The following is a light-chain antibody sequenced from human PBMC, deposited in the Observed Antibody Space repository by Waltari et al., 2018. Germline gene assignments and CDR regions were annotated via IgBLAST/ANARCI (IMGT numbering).Light chain of an antibody. CDR2: GAS. CDR1: QSVSSSY. Sequence: EIVLTQSPGTLSVSPGERATLSCRASQSVSSSYVAWYQQKPGQAPRPRIYGASSRATGIPARFSGSGSGTDFTLPLSRLEPEAFAVYYCQQYGSSPPYTFGQGPTLEI. V-gene: IGKV3-20*01. J-gene: IGKJ2*01. CDR3: QQYGSSPPYT.